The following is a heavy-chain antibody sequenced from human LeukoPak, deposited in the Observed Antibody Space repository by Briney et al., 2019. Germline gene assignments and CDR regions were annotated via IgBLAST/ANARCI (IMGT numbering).Heavy chain of an antibody. CDR2: IYHSGST. CDR3: ARDDPYYYGSGSYYSFDY. CDR1: GVSISSGGYS. V-gene: IGHV4-30-2*01. Sequence: SETLSLTCAVSGVSISSGGYSWSWIRQPPGKGLEWIGYIYHSGSTYYNPSLKSRVTMSVDTSKNQFSLKLSSVTAADTAVYYCARDDPYYYGSGSYYSFDYWGQGTLVTVSS. D-gene: IGHD3-10*01. J-gene: IGHJ4*02.